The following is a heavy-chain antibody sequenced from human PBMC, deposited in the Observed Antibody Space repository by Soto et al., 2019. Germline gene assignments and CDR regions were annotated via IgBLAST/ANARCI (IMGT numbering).Heavy chain of an antibody. Sequence: SETLSLTGAVYGGSFSGYDCSWIRQPPWKGLEWIGEINHSGSTNYNPSLKSRVTISVDTSKNQFSLRLSSVTAADTAVYYCARDHLAYCTNGVCQTDYYYYYGMDVCGQWTTVAVCS. J-gene: IGHJ6*02. CDR3: ARDHLAYCTNGVCQTDYYYYYGMDV. V-gene: IGHV4-34*01. D-gene: IGHD2-8*01. CDR1: GGSFSGYD. CDR2: INHSGST.